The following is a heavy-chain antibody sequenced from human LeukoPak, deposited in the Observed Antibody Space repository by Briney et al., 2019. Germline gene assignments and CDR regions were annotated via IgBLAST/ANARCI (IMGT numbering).Heavy chain of an antibody. D-gene: IGHD2-15*01. Sequence: PGGSLRLSCAASRFNFSNYWMNWVRQAPGKGLEWVSFISYSSSYIYYADSVKGRFTISRDNAKNSLYLQMNSLRAEDTAVYYGARDPGYCSGGSCQDYDYYYMDVWGKGTKVTVSS. CDR2: ISYSSSYI. J-gene: IGHJ6*03. CDR1: RFNFSNYW. V-gene: IGHV3-21*01. CDR3: ARDPGYCSGGSCQDYDYYYMDV.